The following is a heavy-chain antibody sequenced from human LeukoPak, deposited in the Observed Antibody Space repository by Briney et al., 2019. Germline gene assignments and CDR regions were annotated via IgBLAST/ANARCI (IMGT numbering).Heavy chain of an antibody. J-gene: IGHJ6*02. CDR3: ARAPYYDILTGYYRRPQDYYYYGMDV. Sequence: GASVKVSCKASGYTFTSYYRHWVRQAPGQVLEWMGILIPSGGSTSYAQKFQGRLTMTRDTSTSTVYMELSSLRSEDTAVYYCARAPYYDILTGYYRRPQDYYYYGMDVWGQGTTVTVSS. D-gene: IGHD3-9*01. CDR1: GYTFTSYY. V-gene: IGHV1-46*01. CDR2: LIPSGGST.